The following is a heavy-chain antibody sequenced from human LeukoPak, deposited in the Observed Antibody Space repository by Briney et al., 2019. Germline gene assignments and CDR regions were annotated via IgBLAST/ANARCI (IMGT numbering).Heavy chain of an antibody. CDR2: INPNSGGT. V-gene: IGHV1-2*02. CDR1: GYTFTGYY. Sequence: ASVKVSCKASGYTFTGYYMHWVRQAPGQGLEWMGWINPNSGGTNYAQKFQGRVTMTRDTSISTAYMELSRLRSDDTAVYYCASLQDYDILTGYPFDYWGQGTLVTVSS. CDR3: ASLQDYDILTGYPFDY. D-gene: IGHD3-9*01. J-gene: IGHJ4*02.